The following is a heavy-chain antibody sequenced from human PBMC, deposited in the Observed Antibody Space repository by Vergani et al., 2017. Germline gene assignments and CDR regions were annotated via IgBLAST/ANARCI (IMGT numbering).Heavy chain of an antibody. D-gene: IGHD5/OR15-5a*01. Sequence: EVQLVESGGGLVKPGGSLRLSCAASGFTFSSYSMNWVRQAPGKGLEWVSYISSSGSTIYYADSVKGRFTISRDNAKNSLYLQMNSLRAEDAAVYYCARVSVDAFDIWGQGTMVTVSS. V-gene: IGHV3-21*01. CDR1: GFTFSSYS. J-gene: IGHJ3*02. CDR3: ARVSVDAFDI. CDR2: ISSSGSTI.